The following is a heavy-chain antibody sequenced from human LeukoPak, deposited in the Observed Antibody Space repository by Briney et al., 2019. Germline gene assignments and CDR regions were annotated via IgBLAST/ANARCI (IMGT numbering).Heavy chain of an antibody. J-gene: IGHJ4*02. D-gene: IGHD1-26*01. Sequence: GGSLRLSCAASGFPFRTSWMHWVRQAPGKGLVWVSRIDDDGRTTTYADSVKGRFTVSRDNAKSTLFLEMKSLRAEDTAMYYCVRALGSALDYWGQGTLATVSS. V-gene: IGHV3-74*01. CDR1: GFPFRTSW. CDR2: IDDDGRTT. CDR3: VRALGSALDY.